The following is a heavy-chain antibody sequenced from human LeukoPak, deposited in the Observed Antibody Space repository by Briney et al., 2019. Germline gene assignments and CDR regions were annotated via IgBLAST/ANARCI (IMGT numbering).Heavy chain of an antibody. J-gene: IGHJ4*02. CDR2: ISYDGSNK. V-gene: IGHV3-30-3*01. D-gene: IGHD2-21*02. CDR1: GFTFSSYA. Sequence: GGSLRLSCAASGFTFSSYAMHWVRQAPGKGLEWVAVISYDGSNKYYADSVKGRFTISRDNSKNTLYQQMNSLRAEDTAVYYCARDRDIVVVTAIRGQELDYWGQGTLVTVSS. CDR3: ARDRDIVVVTAIRGQELDY.